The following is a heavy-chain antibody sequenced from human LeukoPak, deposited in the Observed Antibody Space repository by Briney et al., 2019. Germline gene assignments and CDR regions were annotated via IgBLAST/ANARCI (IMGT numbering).Heavy chain of an antibody. D-gene: IGHD2-2*01. CDR2: ISGSGGST. CDR1: GFTFSSYA. Sequence: GGSLRLSCAASGFTFSSYAMSWVRQAPGKGLEWVSAISGSGGSTYDADSVKGRFTISRDNSKNTLYLQMNSLRAEDTAVYYCANGLQGYCSSTSCSNFDYWGQGTLVTVPS. V-gene: IGHV3-23*01. CDR3: ANGLQGYCSSTSCSNFDY. J-gene: IGHJ4*02.